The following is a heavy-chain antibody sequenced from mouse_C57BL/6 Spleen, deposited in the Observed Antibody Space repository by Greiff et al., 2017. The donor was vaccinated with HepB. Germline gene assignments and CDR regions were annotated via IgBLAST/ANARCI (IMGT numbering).Heavy chain of an antibody. V-gene: IGHV1-82*01. CDR1: GYAFSSSW. Sequence: VQLQQSGPELVKPGASVKISCKASGYAFSSSWMNWVKQRPGKGLEWIGRIYPGDGDTNYNGKFKGKATLTADKSSSTAYMQLSSLTSEDSAVYFCAREGDYYGSLFAYWGQGTLVTVSA. CDR2: IYPGDGDT. J-gene: IGHJ3*01. D-gene: IGHD1-1*01. CDR3: AREGDYYGSLFAY.